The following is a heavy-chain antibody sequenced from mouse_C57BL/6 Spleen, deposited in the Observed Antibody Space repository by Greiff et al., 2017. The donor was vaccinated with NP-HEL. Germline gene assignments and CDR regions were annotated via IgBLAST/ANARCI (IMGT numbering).Heavy chain of an antibody. CDR1: GYTFTDYY. CDR3: ATIYDYDVAY. V-gene: IGHV1-19*01. J-gene: IGHJ3*01. D-gene: IGHD2-4*01. Sequence: EVMLVESGPVLVKPGASVKMSCKASGYTFTDYYMNWVKQSHGKSLEWIGVINPYNGGTSYNQKFKGKATLTVDKSSSTAYMELNSLTSEDSAVYYCATIYDYDVAYWGQGTLVTVSA. CDR2: INPYNGGT.